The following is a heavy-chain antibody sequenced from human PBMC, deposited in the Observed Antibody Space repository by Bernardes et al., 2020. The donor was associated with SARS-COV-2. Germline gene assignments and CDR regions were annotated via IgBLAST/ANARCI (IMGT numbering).Heavy chain of an antibody. V-gene: IGHV3-33*01. CDR2: IWKDGSKK. D-gene: IGHD3-16*01. Sequence: GGSLRLSCAASGFTFSDNGMHWVRQAPGKGLEWVADIWKDGSKKYYADSVKGRFSISRDNSKNTLYLQMNSLRAEDTAVYYCARDLWVDYHKFLDYWGQGVLVTVSS. J-gene: IGHJ4*02. CDR3: ARDLWVDYHKFLDY. CDR1: GFTFSDNG.